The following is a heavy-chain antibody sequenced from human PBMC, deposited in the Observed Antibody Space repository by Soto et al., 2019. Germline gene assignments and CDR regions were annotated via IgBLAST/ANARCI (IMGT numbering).Heavy chain of an antibody. V-gene: IGHV4-59*08. CDR2: IYYSGST. Sequence: SETLSLTCTVSGDSSSSYYWSWIRQPPGKGLEWIGYIYYSGSTKYNPSLKSRVTISVDTSKNQFSLNLSSVTAADTAVYYCTRHASGGDYRFDPWGQGTLVTVSS. CDR3: TRHASGGDYRFDP. CDR1: GDSSSSYY. J-gene: IGHJ5*02. D-gene: IGHD4-17*01.